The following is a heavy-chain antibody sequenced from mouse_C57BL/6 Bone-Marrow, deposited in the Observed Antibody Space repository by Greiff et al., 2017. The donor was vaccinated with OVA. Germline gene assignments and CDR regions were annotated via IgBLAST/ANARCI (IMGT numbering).Heavy chain of an antibody. CDR2: ISSGSSTI. V-gene: IGHV5-17*01. Sequence: EVQLVESGGGLVKPGGSLKLSCAASGFTFSDYGMHWVRQAPEKGLEWVAYISSGSSTIYYADTVKGRFTISRAAAKTTLFLPMTRLRSEDTAMYYCARLPCWYFDVWGTGTTVTVSS. CDR3: ARLPCWYFDV. J-gene: IGHJ1*03. CDR1: GFTFSDYG.